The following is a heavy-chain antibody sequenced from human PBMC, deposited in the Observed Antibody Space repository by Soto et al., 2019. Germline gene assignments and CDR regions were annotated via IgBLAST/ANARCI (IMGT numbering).Heavy chain of an antibody. CDR1: GGTFGSNA. Sequence: QVQLVQSETEVRKPGSSVKVSCRASGGTFGSNAISWVRQAPGQGLEWMGNIIPIFGTTKSSQNFQGRVTITADESTNTAYMELSILRSEDTAIYFCAREGYTFGPGAVSGAFDIWGQGTMVTVSS. D-gene: IGHD1-1*01. CDR3: AREGYTFGPGAVSGAFDI. V-gene: IGHV1-69*15. CDR2: IIPIFGTT. J-gene: IGHJ3*02.